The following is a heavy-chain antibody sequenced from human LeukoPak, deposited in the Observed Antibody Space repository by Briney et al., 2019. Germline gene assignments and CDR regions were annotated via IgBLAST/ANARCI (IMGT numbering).Heavy chain of an antibody. CDR3: ASSYYYDSSGYSPGVFDH. V-gene: IGHV5-51*01. D-gene: IGHD3-22*01. Sequence: GESLKISCKGSGYSFTSYWIGWVRQMPGKGLEWMGIIYPGDSDTRYSPSFQGQVTISADKSISTAYLQWSSLKASDTAMYYCASSYYYDSSGYSPGVFDHWGQGTLVTVSS. CDR2: IYPGDSDT. CDR1: GYSFTSYW. J-gene: IGHJ4*02.